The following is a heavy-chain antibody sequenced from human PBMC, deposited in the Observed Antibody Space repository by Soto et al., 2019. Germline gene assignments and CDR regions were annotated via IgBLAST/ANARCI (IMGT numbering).Heavy chain of an antibody. Sequence: SETLSLTCTVSGGSISSYYWSWIRPPPGKGLEWIGYIYYSGSTNYNPSLKSRVTISVDTSKNQFSLKLSSVTAADTAVYYCARDAHSGYSSSWYPRGFDPWGQGTLVTVPS. D-gene: IGHD6-13*01. CDR3: ARDAHSGYSSSWYPRGFDP. CDR1: GGSISSYY. V-gene: IGHV4-59*01. J-gene: IGHJ5*02. CDR2: IYYSGST.